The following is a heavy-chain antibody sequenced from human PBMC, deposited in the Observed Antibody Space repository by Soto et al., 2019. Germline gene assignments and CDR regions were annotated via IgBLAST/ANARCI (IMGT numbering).Heavy chain of an antibody. CDR3: ARAGNYDSSGYYYYYYGMDV. V-gene: IGHV3-13*01. CDR2: IGTAGDT. J-gene: IGHJ6*02. Sequence: GGSLRLSCAASGFTFSSYDMHWVRQATGKGLEWVSAIGTAGDTYYPGSVKGRFTISRENAKNSLYLQMNSLRAEDTAVYYCARAGNYDSSGYYYYYYGMDVWGQGTTVTVSS. D-gene: IGHD3-22*01. CDR1: GFTFSSYD.